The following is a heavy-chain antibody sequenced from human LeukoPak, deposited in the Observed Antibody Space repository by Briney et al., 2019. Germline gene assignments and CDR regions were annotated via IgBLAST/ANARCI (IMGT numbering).Heavy chain of an antibody. CDR1: GFTLGDYA. D-gene: IGHD3-10*01. Sequence: SLRLACTADGFTLGDYAMRWVRQVPGGVREWVGFIRSIAYGGTTEYAASVKGRFTISRDDSKSIAYLQMNSLKTEDTAVYYCTREDAQLLWFGEVGYWGQGTLVTVSS. V-gene: IGHV3-49*04. J-gene: IGHJ4*02. CDR2: IRSIAYGGTT. CDR3: TREDAQLLWFGEVGY.